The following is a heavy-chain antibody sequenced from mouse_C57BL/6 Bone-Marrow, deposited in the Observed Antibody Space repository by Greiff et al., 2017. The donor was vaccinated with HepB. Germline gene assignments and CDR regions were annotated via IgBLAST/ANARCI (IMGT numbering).Heavy chain of an antibody. D-gene: IGHD2-2*01. CDR1: GFTFSDFY. J-gene: IGHJ2*01. V-gene: IGHV7-1*01. Sequence: EVMLVESGGGLVQSGRSLRLSCATSGFTFSDFYMEWVRQAPGKGLEWIAASRNKANDYTTEYSASVKGRFIVSRDTSQSILYLQMNALRAEDTAIYYCARDAGGYHYFDYWGQGTTLTVSS. CDR3: ARDAGGYHYFDY. CDR2: SRNKANDYTT.